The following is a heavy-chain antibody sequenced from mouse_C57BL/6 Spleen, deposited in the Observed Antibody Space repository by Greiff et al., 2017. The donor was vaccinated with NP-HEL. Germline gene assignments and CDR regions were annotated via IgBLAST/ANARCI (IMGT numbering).Heavy chain of an antibody. V-gene: IGHV1-18*01. J-gene: IGHJ4*01. D-gene: IGHD2-5*01. CDR3: ARRYSNPYYYAMDY. CDR2: INPNNGGT. CDR1: GYTFTDYN. Sequence: EVQLQESGPELVKPGASVKIPCKASGYTFTDYNMDWVKQSHGKSLEWIGDINPNNGGTIYNQKFKGKATLTVDKSSSTAYMELRSLTSEDTAVYYCARRYSNPYYYAMDYWGQGTSVTVSS.